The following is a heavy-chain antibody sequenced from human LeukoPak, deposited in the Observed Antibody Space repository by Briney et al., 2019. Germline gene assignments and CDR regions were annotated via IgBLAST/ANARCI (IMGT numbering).Heavy chain of an antibody. CDR3: ARDVNRGVFDM. CDR2: ISSSGSTI. V-gene: IGHV3-48*03. J-gene: IGHJ3*02. Sequence: GGSLRLSCAASGFTFSSYEMNWVRQAPGKGLEWVSYISSSGSTISYADSVKGRFTISRDSAKNSLYLQMNSLRAEDTAVYYCARDVNRGVFDMWGQGTRVTVSS. CDR1: GFTFSSYE.